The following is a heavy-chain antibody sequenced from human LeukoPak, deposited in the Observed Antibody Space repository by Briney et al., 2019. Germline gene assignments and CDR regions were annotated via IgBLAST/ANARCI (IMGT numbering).Heavy chain of an antibody. J-gene: IGHJ4*02. Sequence: AGGSLRLSCAASGFTFSSYSMNWVSQAPGKGLEWVSYISSSSSTIYYADSVKGRFTISRDNAKNSLYLQMNSLRAEDTAVYYCAREPYYYDPAGVDYWGQGTLVTVSS. V-gene: IGHV3-48*01. D-gene: IGHD3-22*01. CDR1: GFTFSSYS. CDR2: ISSSSSTI. CDR3: AREPYYYDPAGVDY.